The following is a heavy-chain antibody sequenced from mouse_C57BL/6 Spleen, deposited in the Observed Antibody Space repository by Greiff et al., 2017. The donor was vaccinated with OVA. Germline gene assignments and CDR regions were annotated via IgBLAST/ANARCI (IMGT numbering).Heavy chain of an antibody. J-gene: IGHJ2*01. CDR1: GYTFTSYW. V-gene: IGHV1-64*01. CDR3: ARERVFLDY. CDR2: IHPNSGST. Sequence: QVHVKQPGAELVKPGASVKLSCKASGYTFTSYWMHWVKQRPGQGLEWIGMIHPNSGSTNYNEKFKSKATLTVDKSSSTAYMQLSSLTSEDSAVYYCARERVFLDYWGQGTTLTVSS.